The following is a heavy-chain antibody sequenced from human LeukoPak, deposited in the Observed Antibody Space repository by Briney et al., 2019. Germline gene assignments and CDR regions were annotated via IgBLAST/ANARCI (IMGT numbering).Heavy chain of an antibody. D-gene: IGHD4-17*01. CDR3: ALPLRDGDFYFDY. J-gene: IGHJ4*02. CDR2: INRDGRST. CDR1: GFTFSNYW. V-gene: IGHV3-74*01. Sequence: GGSLRLSCAASGFTFSNYWMHWVRPAPGKGLVWVSRINRDGRSTKYADSVKGRFTISRDNAKNTVFLQMNSLRAEDTAVYYCALPLRDGDFYFDYWGQGALVTVSS.